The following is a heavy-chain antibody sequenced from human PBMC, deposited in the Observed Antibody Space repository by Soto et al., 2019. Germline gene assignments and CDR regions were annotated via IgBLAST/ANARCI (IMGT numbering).Heavy chain of an antibody. V-gene: IGHV1-24*01. CDR1: GHTLTELS. J-gene: IGHJ4*02. D-gene: IGHD4-4*01. CDR3: AKDSNKYSSSLRGRYFDY. CDR2: FDPEGGEA. Sequence: QVQVVQSGAEVRRPGASVMVSCKISGHTLTELSIHWVRQAPGKGLEWMGGFDPEGGEAIYAQKWHGRVTVTEDTVTDTAYMELSGLNSDDTAVYYCAKDSNKYSSSLRGRYFDYWGQGIGVTVSS.